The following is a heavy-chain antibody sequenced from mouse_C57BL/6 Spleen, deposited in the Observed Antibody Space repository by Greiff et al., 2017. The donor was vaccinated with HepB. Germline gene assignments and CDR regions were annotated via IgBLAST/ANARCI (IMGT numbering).Heavy chain of an antibody. CDR1: GFTFSDYY. CDR3: ARELRYAMDY. Sequence: DVKLVESEGGLVQPGSSMKLSCTASGFTFSDYYMAWVRQVPEKGLEWVANINYDGSSTYYLDSLKSRFIISRDNAKNILYLQMSSLKSEDTATYYCARELRYAMDYWGQGTSVTVSS. D-gene: IGHD1-1*01. CDR2: INYDGSST. J-gene: IGHJ4*01. V-gene: IGHV5-16*01.